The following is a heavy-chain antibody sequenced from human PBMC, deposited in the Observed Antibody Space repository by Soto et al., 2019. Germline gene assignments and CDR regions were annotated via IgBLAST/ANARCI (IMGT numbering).Heavy chain of an antibody. V-gene: IGHV3-33*01. CDR2: IWYDGSNK. D-gene: IGHD3-10*01. J-gene: IGHJ6*02. CDR1: GFTFSSYG. CDR3: ARAYMVRGVIITGYYYYGMDV. Sequence: GGSLRLSCAASGFTFSSYGMHWVRQAPGKGLEWVAVIWYDGSNKYYADSVKGRFTISRDNSKNTLYLQMNSLRAEDTAVYYCARAYMVRGVIITGYYYYGMDVWGQGTTVTVS.